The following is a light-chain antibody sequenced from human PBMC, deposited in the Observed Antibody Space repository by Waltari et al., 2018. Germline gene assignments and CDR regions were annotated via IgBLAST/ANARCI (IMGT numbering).Light chain of an antibody. CDR2: GAS. Sequence: EVLLTQSPATLSLSPGERATLSCRASQSVSSTYLAWYQQKLGQAPRLLIYGASSRATGIPDRFSGSGSGTDFTLTISRLEPEDFAVYYCQYYGSSPRFTFGQGSKLEIK. V-gene: IGKV3-20*01. CDR1: QSVSSTY. J-gene: IGKJ2*01. CDR3: QYYGSSPRFT.